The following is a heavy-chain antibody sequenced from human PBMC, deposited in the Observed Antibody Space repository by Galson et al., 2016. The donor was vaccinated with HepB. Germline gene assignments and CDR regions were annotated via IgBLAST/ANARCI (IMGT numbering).Heavy chain of an antibody. Sequence: TLSLTCSVSGDSISSASYYWTWIRQHPGKGLEWIGDISYSGNTYYNPSLKSRVTISLDTSKNHFSLKLTSVTAADTAVYSCARADYGADSGGASDSWGQGTMVTVSS. D-gene: IGHD4-23*01. V-gene: IGHV4-31*03. CDR2: ISYSGNT. CDR1: GDSISSASYY. CDR3: ARADYGADSGGASDS. J-gene: IGHJ3*02.